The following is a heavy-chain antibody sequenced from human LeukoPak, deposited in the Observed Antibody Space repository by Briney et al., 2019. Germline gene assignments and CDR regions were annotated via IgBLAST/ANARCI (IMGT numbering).Heavy chain of an antibody. Sequence: GGSLRLSCAASGFTFSSFAMHWVRQAPGKGLEWVAVISYDGSNKYYADSVKGRFAISRDYSENTLFLHMNSLRAEDTAVYYCARGRDGSWFDYWGQGTLVIVSS. CDR2: ISYDGSNK. V-gene: IGHV3-30*09. CDR3: ARGRDGSWFDY. J-gene: IGHJ4*02. D-gene: IGHD5-24*01. CDR1: GFTFSSFA.